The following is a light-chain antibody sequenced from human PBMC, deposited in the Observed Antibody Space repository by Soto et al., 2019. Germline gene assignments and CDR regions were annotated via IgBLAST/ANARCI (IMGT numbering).Light chain of an antibody. Sequence: EIVLTQSPATLSLSPGESATLSCRASQYVSVRFLAWYQQKPGQAPRLLIYGASDRATGIPDRFTGSGSGTDFTLTINRLEPEDFAVYFCQQYGSSPQTFGQGTKV. CDR3: QQYGSSPQT. V-gene: IGKV3-20*01. J-gene: IGKJ1*01. CDR2: GAS. CDR1: QYVSVRF.